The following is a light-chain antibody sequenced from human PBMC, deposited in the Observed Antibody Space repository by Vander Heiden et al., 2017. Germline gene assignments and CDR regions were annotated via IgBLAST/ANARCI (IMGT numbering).Light chain of an antibody. CDR3: QQDYSSYT. Sequence: DIVMTQSPDSLAVSLGERATINCKSSQSVLYSSNNKNYLAWYQQKPGQPPKLLIYWASTRESGVPDRFSGSGSGTDFTLTSSSLQAEDVAVYYCQQDYSSYTFGQGTKLEIK. J-gene: IGKJ2*01. CDR1: QSVLYSSNNKNY. CDR2: WAS. V-gene: IGKV4-1*01.